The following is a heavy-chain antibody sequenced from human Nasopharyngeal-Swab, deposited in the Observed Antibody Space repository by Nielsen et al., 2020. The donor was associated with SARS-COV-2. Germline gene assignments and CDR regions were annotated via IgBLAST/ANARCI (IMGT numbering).Heavy chain of an antibody. Sequence: SETLSLTCAVYGASFGAFYWGWVRQPPGKGLEWIGEINDRGTSYNPSLASRVTISVDTSLNQFSLKLTSVTTADTAVYFCMRGHFGGFDSWGQGTLVTVSS. J-gene: IGHJ4*02. V-gene: IGHV4-34*01. D-gene: IGHD2-21*01. CDR1: GASFGAFY. CDR3: MRGHFGGFDS. CDR2: INDRGT.